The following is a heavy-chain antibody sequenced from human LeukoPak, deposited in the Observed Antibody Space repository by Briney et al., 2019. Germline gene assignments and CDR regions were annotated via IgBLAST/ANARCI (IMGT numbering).Heavy chain of an antibody. J-gene: IGHJ4*02. CDR2: ISGSGGST. V-gene: IGHV3-23*01. CDR1: GFTVSSNY. CDR3: AKERIEMATITLFDY. D-gene: IGHD5-24*01. Sequence: PGGSLRLSCAASGFTVSSNYMSWVRQAPGKGLEWVSAISGSGGSTYYADSVKGRFTISRDNSKNTLYLQMNSLRAEDTAVYYCAKERIEMATITLFDYWGQGTLVTVSS.